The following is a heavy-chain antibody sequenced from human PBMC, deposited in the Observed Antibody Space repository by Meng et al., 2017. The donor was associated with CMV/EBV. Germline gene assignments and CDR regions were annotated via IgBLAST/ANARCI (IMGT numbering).Heavy chain of an antibody. Sequence: ASVKVSCKASGYTFTSYGISWVRQAPGQGLEWMGWINPNSGGTNYAQKFQGRVTMTRDTSISTAYMELSRLRSDDTAVYYCATETQYYDSSGYPLRWGQGTLVTVSS. J-gene: IGHJ4*02. CDR2: INPNSGGT. D-gene: IGHD3-22*01. CDR3: ATETQYYDSSGYPLR. CDR1: GYTFTSYG. V-gene: IGHV1-2*02.